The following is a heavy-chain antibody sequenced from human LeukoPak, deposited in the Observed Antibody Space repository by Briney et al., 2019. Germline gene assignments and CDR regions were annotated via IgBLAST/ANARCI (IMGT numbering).Heavy chain of an antibody. CDR1: GYTFPGYY. V-gene: IGHV1-2*02. Sequence: PSVNLSCNSSGYTFPGYYMHRLREAHGQGLGWMGWIDPNSGGTNYAQQFHGRVTMTSDTSIRTADLDLRRIRPDDTAVYLCARAQSIAAAGTFSYFWGQGTLVTVSS. CDR3: ARAQSIAAAGTFSYF. CDR2: IDPNSGGT. D-gene: IGHD6-13*01. J-gene: IGHJ4*02.